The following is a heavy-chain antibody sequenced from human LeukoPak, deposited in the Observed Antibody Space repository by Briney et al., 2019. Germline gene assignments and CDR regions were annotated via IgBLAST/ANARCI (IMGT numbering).Heavy chain of an antibody. J-gene: IGHJ2*01. CDR2: ISSSGSSI. CDR3: ASYSGYETYWYFDL. V-gene: IGHV3-48*04. Sequence: GGSLRLSCAASGFTFNNYGMNWVRQAPGKGLEWISHISSSGSSIYYRDSVKGRFTISRDNARNSLYLQMNRLRAEDTAVYYCASYSGYETYWYFDLWGRGTLVTVSS. D-gene: IGHD5-12*01. CDR1: GFTFNNYG.